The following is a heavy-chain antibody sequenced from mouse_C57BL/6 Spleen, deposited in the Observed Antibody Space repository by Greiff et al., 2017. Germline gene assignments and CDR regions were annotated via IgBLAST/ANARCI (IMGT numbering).Heavy chain of an antibody. CDR2: ISYDGSN. D-gene: IGHD1-1*01. Sequence: DVKLVESGPGLVKPSQSLSLTCSVTGYSITSGYYWNWIRQFPGNKLEWMGYISYDGSNNYNPSLKNRISITRDTSKNQFFLKLNSVTTEDTATYYCARENLLGYFDYWGQGTTLTVSS. CDR3: ARENLLGYFDY. CDR1: GYSITSGYY. J-gene: IGHJ2*01. V-gene: IGHV3-6*01.